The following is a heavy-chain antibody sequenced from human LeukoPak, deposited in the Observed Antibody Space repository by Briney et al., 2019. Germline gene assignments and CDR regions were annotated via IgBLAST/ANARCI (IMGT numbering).Heavy chain of an antibody. V-gene: IGHV3-23*01. CDR2: ISGSGGST. J-gene: IGHJ6*02. CDR3: ALPANYYYRMDV. Sequence: GGSLRLSCAASGFTFSSYAMSWVRQAPGEGLEWVSAISGSGGSTYYADSVKGRFTISRDNSKNTLYLQMNSLRAEDTAVYYCALPANYYYRMDVWGQGTTVTVSS. CDR1: GFTFSSYA. D-gene: IGHD2-2*01.